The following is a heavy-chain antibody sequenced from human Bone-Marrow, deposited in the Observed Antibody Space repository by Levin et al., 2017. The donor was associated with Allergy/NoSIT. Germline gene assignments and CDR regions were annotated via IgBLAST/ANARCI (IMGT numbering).Heavy chain of an antibody. Sequence: LSLTCAASGFTFSSYEMNWVRQAPGKGLEWVSYISSSGSTIYYADSVKGRFTISRDNAKNSLYLQMNSLRAEDTAVYYCARSREKRVTTSLDYWGQGTLVTVSS. CDR1: GFTFSSYE. CDR2: ISSSGSTI. J-gene: IGHJ4*02. V-gene: IGHV3-48*03. D-gene: IGHD4-17*01. CDR3: ARSREKRVTTSLDY.